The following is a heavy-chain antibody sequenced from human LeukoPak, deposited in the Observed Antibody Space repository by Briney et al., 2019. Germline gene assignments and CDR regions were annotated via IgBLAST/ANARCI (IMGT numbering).Heavy chain of an antibody. CDR2: ISGSGGST. D-gene: IGHD7-27*01. J-gene: IGHJ5*02. Sequence: QFGGSLRLSCAASGFTFSSYAMSWVRQAPGKGLEWVSAISGSGGSTYYADSVKGRFTISRDNSKNTLYLQMNSLKTEDTALYYCTTENWGSTSWGQGTRVTVSS. CDR3: TTENWGSTS. CDR1: GFTFSSYA. V-gene: IGHV3-23*01.